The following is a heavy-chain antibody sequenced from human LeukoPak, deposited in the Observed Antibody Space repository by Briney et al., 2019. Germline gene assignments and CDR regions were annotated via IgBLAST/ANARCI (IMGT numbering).Heavy chain of an antibody. CDR2: IYCSGST. CDR1: GGSISSYY. J-gene: IGHJ4*02. Sequence: PSETLSLTCTVSGGSISSYYWSWIRQPPGKGLEWSGYIYCSGSTNHNTSLKSRVTISVDTSKKQFSLKLSSVTAADTAVYYCARSPGFDWLCIDYWGQGTLVTVSS. CDR3: ARSPGFDWLCIDY. V-gene: IGHV4-59*01. D-gene: IGHD3-9*01.